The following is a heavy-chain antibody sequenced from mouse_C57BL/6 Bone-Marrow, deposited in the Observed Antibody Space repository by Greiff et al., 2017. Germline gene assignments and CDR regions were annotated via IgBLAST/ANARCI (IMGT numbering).Heavy chain of an antibody. CDR1: GYAFTNYL. CDR2: INPGSGGT. CDR3: ARYPSTMVTTEYYFDY. V-gene: IGHV1-54*01. Sequence: QVQLKESGAELVRPGTSVKVSCKASGYAFTNYLIEWVKQRPGQGLEWIGVINPGSGGTNYNEKFKGKATLTADKSSSTAYMQLSSLTSEDSAVYFCARYPSTMVTTEYYFDYWGQGTTLTVSS. D-gene: IGHD2-2*01. J-gene: IGHJ2*01.